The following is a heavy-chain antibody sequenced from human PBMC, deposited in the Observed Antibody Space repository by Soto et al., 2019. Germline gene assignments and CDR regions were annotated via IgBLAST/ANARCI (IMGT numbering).Heavy chain of an antibody. Sequence: HPGGSLRLSCAASGFTFSSYAMHWVRQAPGKGLEWVAVISYDGSNKYYADSVKGRFTISRDNSKNTLYLQMNSLRAEDTAVYYCARGEGYGSGTPYYYYGMDVWGQGTTVTVSS. CDR2: ISYDGSNK. J-gene: IGHJ6*02. CDR3: ARGEGYGSGTPYYYYGMDV. CDR1: GFTFSSYA. V-gene: IGHV3-30-3*01. D-gene: IGHD3-10*01.